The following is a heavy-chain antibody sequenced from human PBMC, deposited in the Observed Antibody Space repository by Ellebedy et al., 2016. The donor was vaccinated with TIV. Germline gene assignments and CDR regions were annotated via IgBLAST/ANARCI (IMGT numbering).Heavy chain of an antibody. CDR2: IYHSGST. CDR1: GGSISSSNW. CDR3: ARDDVVVVTAIRDYYYYYGMDV. V-gene: IGHV4-4*02. J-gene: IGHJ6*02. D-gene: IGHD2-21*02. Sequence: SETLSLXXAVSGGSISSSNWWSWVRQPPGKGLEWIGEIYHSGSTNYNPSLKNRVTISVDKSKNQFSLKLSSVTAADTAVYYCARDDVVVVTAIRDYYYYYGMDVWGQGTTVTVSS.